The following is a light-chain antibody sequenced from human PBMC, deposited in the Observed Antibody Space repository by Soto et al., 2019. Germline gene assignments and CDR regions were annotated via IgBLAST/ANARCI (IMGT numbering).Light chain of an antibody. CDR2: KAS. CDR1: QSISSW. CDR3: QQYNSYSWT. V-gene: IGKV1-5*03. Sequence: DIQMTQSPSTLSVSVGDRVTITCRASQSISSWLAWYQQKPGKASKLLIYKASSLESGVPSRFSGSGSGTELTLTISSLQPDDFATYYCQQYNSYSWTFGQGTKVDI. J-gene: IGKJ1*01.